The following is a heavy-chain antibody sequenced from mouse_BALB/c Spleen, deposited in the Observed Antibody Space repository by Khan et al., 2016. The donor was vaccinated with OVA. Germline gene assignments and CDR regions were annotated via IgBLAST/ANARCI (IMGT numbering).Heavy chain of an antibody. V-gene: IGHV5-6*01. Sequence: EVELVGSGGDLVKPGGSLKLSCAASGFTFSSYSMSWVRQTPDKRLEWVASISSGGDYTYYPDSVKGRFTISRDNAKNTLYLQMSDLKSEDTAMYYCADRLTGSFAYWGQGTLVTVSA. J-gene: IGHJ3*01. CDR2: ISSGGDYT. D-gene: IGHD4-1*01. CDR3: ADRLTGSFAY. CDR1: GFTFSSYS.